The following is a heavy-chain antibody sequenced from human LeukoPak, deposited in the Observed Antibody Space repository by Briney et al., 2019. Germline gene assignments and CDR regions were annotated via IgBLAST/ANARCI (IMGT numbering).Heavy chain of an antibody. CDR1: GGSISSDNW. CDR2: IYHSGST. D-gene: IGHD4-11*01. V-gene: IGHV4-4*02. Sequence: SGTLSLTCAVSGGSISSDNWWSWVRQPPGKGLEWIGEIYHSGSTNYNPSLKSRVTISVDKSKNQFSLKLSSVTAADTAVYYCARGDYSLSSYYYYYMDVWGKGTTVTVSS. CDR3: ARGDYSLSSYYYYYMDV. J-gene: IGHJ6*03.